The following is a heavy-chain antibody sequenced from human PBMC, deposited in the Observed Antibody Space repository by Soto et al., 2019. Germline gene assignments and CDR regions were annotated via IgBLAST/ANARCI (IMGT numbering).Heavy chain of an antibody. CDR2: ISSSSSYI. D-gene: IGHD2-2*01. CDR3: ARGQYADYYYMDV. J-gene: IGHJ6*03. V-gene: IGHV3-21*01. CDR1: GFTFSSYS. Sequence: VQLVESGGGLVKPGGSLRLSCVVSGFTFSSYSMNWVRQAPGKGLEWVSSISSSSSYIHNADSGKGRFTISRDNAKNSVYLQMTSLRAEDTAVYYCARGQYADYYYMDVWGKGTTVTVSS.